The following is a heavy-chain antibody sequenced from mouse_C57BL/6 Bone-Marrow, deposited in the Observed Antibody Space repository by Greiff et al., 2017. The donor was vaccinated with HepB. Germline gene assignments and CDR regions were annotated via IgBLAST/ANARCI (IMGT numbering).Heavy chain of an antibody. CDR2: ISDGGSYT. D-gene: IGHD4-1*01. J-gene: IGHJ2*01. CDR3: ARDPGTGYYFDY. CDR1: GFTFSSYA. Sequence: DVMLVESGGGLVKPGGSLKLSCAASGFTFSSYAMSWVRQTPEKRLEWVATISDGGSYTYYPDNVKGRFTISRDNAKNNLYLQMSHLKSEDTAMYYCARDPGTGYYFDYWGQGTTLTVSS. V-gene: IGHV5-4*01.